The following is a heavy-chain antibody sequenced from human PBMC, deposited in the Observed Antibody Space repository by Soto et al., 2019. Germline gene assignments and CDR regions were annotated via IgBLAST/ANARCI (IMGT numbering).Heavy chain of an antibody. CDR3: AKTSGAYLYYFDS. CDR1: GYSFTNYW. CDR2: IYRGDSAT. V-gene: IGHV5-51*01. Sequence: GESLTISCKGSGYSFTNYWIGWLRHMPGKGLEWMGFIYRGDSATRYSPSFQGQVIISVDKSTNTAYLQWSSLKASDTAMYYCAKTSGAYLYYFDSWGQGTRVTVSS. J-gene: IGHJ4*02. D-gene: IGHD1-26*01.